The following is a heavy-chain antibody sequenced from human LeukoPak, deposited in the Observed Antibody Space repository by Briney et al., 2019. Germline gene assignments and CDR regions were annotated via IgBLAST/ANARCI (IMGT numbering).Heavy chain of an antibody. CDR3: ARVRDPYYYYMDV. CDR1: GGSISNYY. J-gene: IGHJ6*03. Sequence: SETLSLTCTVSGGSISNYYWTWIRQPPGKGLEWIGYIYHRGTTYYNPSLESRVTISVDRSKNQFSLKLCSVTAADTAMFYCARVRDPYYYYMDVWGKGTTVTVSS. D-gene: IGHD5-24*01. CDR2: IYHRGTT. V-gene: IGHV4-59*12.